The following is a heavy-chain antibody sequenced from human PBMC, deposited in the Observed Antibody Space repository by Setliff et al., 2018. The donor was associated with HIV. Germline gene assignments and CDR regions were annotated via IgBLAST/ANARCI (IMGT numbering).Heavy chain of an antibody. CDR1: GGSITRTPYY. J-gene: IGHJ4*02. Sequence: SETLSLTCTVSGGSITRTPYYWGWIRQPPGKGLEWIGSIHHSGTAYDNPSLKRRVTISVDPSKNQILLRLSSVTAADTAVYYCARLSGGMVPNYWGQGTLVTVSS. CDR2: IHHSGTA. D-gene: IGHD3-10*01. V-gene: IGHV4-39*01. CDR3: ARLSGGMVPNY.